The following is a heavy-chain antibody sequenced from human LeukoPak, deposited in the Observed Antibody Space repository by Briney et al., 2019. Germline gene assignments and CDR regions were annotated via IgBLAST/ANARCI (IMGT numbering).Heavy chain of an antibody. Sequence: VSSISSDSSYIYYADAVHGRFTVSRDNAKYSLYLQMNSLRAEDTAVYYCVRGSYGAYDYWGQGSLVTVSS. CDR2: ISSDSSYI. D-gene: IGHD4-17*01. CDR3: VRGSYGAYDY. J-gene: IGHJ4*02. V-gene: IGHV3-21*01.